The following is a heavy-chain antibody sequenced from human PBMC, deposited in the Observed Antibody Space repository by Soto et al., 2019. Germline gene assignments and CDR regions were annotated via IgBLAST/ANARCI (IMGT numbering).Heavy chain of an antibody. Sequence: QVQLVQSGAEEKKPGASVKVSCKASGYTFTSYAMHWVRQAPGQRLEWMGWINAGNGNTKHSQKFHGRVTVTRDTSASTAYMELSSLRSEDTAVYYCARSIVVVTALDYWGQGTLVTVSS. CDR1: GYTFTSYA. D-gene: IGHD2-21*02. V-gene: IGHV1-3*05. CDR3: ARSIVVVTALDY. J-gene: IGHJ4*02. CDR2: INAGNGNT.